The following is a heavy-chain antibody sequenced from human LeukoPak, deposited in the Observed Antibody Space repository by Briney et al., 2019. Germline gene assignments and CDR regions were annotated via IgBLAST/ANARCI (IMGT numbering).Heavy chain of an antibody. CDR2: ISGSGGST. J-gene: IGHJ6*02. V-gene: IGHV3-23*01. CDR1: GFTFSSYA. CDR3: AKDLSSGWSYYYYGMDV. D-gene: IGHD6-19*01. Sequence: HPGGSLRLSCAASGFTFSSYAMSWVRQAPGKGLEWVSAISGSGGSTYYADSVKGRFTISRDNSKNTLYLQMNSLRAEDTAVYYCAKDLSSGWSYYYYGMDVWGQGTTVTVSS.